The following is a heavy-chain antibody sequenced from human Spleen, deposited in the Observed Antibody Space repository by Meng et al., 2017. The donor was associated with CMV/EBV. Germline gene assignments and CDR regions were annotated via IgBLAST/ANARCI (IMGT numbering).Heavy chain of an antibody. D-gene: IGHD6-13*01. CDR1: RNFFTRHA. Sequence: ASVKVSCKAPRNFFTRHAITWVRQAPGQGLEWMGWISADNQNTNLIQKFQGRITLTTDTSTSTAYMELRSLRSDDTAVYYCARDLTPWQQLPRAFDIWGQGTMVTVSS. CDR2: ISADNQNT. V-gene: IGHV1-18*01. CDR3: ARDLTPWQQLPRAFDI. J-gene: IGHJ3*02.